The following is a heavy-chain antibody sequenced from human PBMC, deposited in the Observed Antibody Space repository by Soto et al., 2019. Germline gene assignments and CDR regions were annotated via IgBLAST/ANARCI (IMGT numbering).Heavy chain of an antibody. CDR2: ISAYNGNT. CDR1: GYTFTSYG. Sequence: GASVKVSCKASGYTFTSYGISWVRHSPGQGLEWMGWISAYNGNTNYAQKLQGRVTMTTDTSTSTAYMELRSLRSDDTAVYYCARISDYYDSSGYPAPFDYWGQGTLVTVSS. V-gene: IGHV1-18*01. CDR3: ARISDYYDSSGYPAPFDY. J-gene: IGHJ4*02. D-gene: IGHD3-22*01.